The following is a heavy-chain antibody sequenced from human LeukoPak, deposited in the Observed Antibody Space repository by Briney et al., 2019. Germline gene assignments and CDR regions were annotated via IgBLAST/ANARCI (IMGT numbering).Heavy chain of an antibody. CDR3: AKGLGGVFDY. D-gene: IGHD3-16*01. J-gene: IGHJ4*02. Sequence: GGSLRLSCAASGFTFISYAMHWVRQAPGKGLEWVAFIRYDESNKYYADSVKGRFTISRDNSKNTLYLQMNSLRAEDTAVYYCAKGLGGVFDYWGQGTLVTVSS. V-gene: IGHV3-30*02. CDR2: IRYDESNK. CDR1: GFTFISYA.